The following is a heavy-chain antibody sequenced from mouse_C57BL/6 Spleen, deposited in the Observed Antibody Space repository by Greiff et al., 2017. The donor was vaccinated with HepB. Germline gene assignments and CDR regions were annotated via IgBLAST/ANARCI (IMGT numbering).Heavy chain of an antibody. V-gene: IGHV3-6*01. CDR1: GYSITSGYY. CDR3: AREDYDYDGGWFAY. Sequence: EVQVVESGPGLVKPSQSLSLTCSVTGYSITSGYYWNWIRQFPGNKLEWMGYISYDGSNNYNPSLKNRISITRDTSKNQFFLKLNSVTTEDTATYYCAREDYDYDGGWFAYWGQGTLVTVSA. CDR2: ISYDGSN. D-gene: IGHD2-4*01. J-gene: IGHJ3*01.